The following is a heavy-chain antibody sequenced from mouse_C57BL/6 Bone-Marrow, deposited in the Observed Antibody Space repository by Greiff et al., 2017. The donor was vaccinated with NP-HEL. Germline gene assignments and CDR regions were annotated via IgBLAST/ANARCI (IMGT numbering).Heavy chain of an antibody. CDR1: GYTFTDYN. J-gene: IGHJ4*01. CDR3: ASEGYDGYYGAMDY. V-gene: IGHV1-22*01. CDR2: INPNNGGT. D-gene: IGHD2-3*01. Sequence: VQLKESGPELVKPGASVKMSCKASGYTFTDYNMHWVKQSHGKSLEWIGYINPNNGGTSYNQKFKGTATLTVNKSSSTAYMELHSLTSEDSAVYFCASEGYDGYYGAMDYWGQGTSVTVSS.